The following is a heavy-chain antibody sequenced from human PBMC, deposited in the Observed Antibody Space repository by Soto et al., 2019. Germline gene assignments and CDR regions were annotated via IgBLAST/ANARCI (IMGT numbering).Heavy chain of an antibody. CDR1: GYTFTGYY. Sequence: ASVKVSCKAYGYTFTGYYMHWVRQAPGQGLEWMGWINPNSGGTNYAQKFQGWVTMTRDTSISTAYMELSRLRSDDTAVYYCASSYYYDSSGYYGDAFDIWGQGTMVTVSS. CDR2: INPNSGGT. J-gene: IGHJ3*02. V-gene: IGHV1-2*04. CDR3: ASSYYYDSSGYYGDAFDI. D-gene: IGHD3-22*01.